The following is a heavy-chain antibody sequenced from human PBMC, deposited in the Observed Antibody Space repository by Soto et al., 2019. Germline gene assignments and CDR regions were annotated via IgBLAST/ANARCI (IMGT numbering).Heavy chain of an antibody. D-gene: IGHD6-13*01. CDR3: VGEQQLGNLPFYH. V-gene: IGHV3-33*01. CDR1: GFTFSSYG. Sequence: QVQLVESGGGVVQPGRSLRLSCAASGFTFSSYGMHWVRQAPGKGLEWVAVIWYDGSNKYYADSVKGRFTISRDNSKNTLYLQMNSLRAEDTAVYYCVGEQQLGNLPFYHWGQGTLVTVSS. J-gene: IGHJ4*02. CDR2: IWYDGSNK.